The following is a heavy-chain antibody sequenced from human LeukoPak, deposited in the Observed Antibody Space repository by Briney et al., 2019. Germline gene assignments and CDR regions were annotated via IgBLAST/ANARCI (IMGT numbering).Heavy chain of an antibody. D-gene: IGHD3-3*01. J-gene: IGHJ6*03. CDR1: GGSFSGYY. V-gene: IGHV4-34*01. CDR3: ARGRGPNDFWSGYPTIWTYYYYMDV. Sequence: SETLSLTCAVYGGSFSGYYWSWIRPPPGKGLEWIGEINHSGSTNYNPSLKSRVTISVDTSKNQFSLKLSSVTAADTAVYYCARGRGPNDFWSGYPTIWTYYYYMDVWGKGTTVTVSS. CDR2: INHSGST.